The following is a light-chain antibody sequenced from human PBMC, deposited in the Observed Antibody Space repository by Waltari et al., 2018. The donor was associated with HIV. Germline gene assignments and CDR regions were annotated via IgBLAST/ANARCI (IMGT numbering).Light chain of an antibody. CDR1: QSLYSSSNKNS. V-gene: IGKV4-1*01. Sequence: DIVMTQSPDSLAVSLGERATLMCKSSQSLYSSSNKNSLAWYQQKPGHPPVLLIYWASTRNSGVPDRFTGSGSGTDFTLTISSLQAEDVAVYYCQQYYSTPYTFGQGTKLGSK. CDR3: QQYYSTPYT. J-gene: IGKJ2*01. CDR2: WAS.